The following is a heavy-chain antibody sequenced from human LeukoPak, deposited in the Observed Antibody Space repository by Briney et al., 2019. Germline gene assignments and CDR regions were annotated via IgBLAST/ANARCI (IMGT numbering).Heavy chain of an antibody. J-gene: IGHJ3*02. D-gene: IGHD2-2*01. CDR3: ARDILVAGGDAFDI. CDR2: IYSGGST. V-gene: IGHV3-53*01. CDR1: GFTVSSNY. Sequence: GGSLRLSCAASGFTVSSNYMSWVRQAPGMGLEWVSVIYSGGSTYYADSVKGRFTISRDNSKNTLYLQMNSLRAEDTAVYYCARDILVAGGDAFDIWGQGTMVTVSS.